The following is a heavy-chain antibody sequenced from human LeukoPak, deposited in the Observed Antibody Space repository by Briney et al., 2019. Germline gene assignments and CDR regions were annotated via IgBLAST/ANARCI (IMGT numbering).Heavy chain of an antibody. CDR1: GGSISSYY. Sequence: SETLSLTCTVSGGSISSYYWSWIRQPPGKGLEWIGYIYYSGSTNYNPSLKSRVTISVDTSKNQFSLKLSSVTAADTAVYYCARAYSSSWYDYYFDYWGQGTLVTVSS. D-gene: IGHD6-13*01. J-gene: IGHJ4*02. V-gene: IGHV4-59*01. CDR3: ARAYSSSWYDYYFDY. CDR2: IYYSGST.